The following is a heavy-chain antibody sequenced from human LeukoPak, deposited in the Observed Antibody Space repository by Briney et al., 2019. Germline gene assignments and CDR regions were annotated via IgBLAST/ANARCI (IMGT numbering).Heavy chain of an antibody. J-gene: IGHJ4*02. Sequence: GGSLRLSCAASGFTFSSYAMSWVRQAPGKGLEWVSAISGSGGSSYYADSVKGRFTISRDNSKNTLYLQMNSLRAEDTAVYYCAKDLVGSYGPNLYYFDYWGQGTLVTVSS. CDR1: GFTFSSYA. V-gene: IGHV3-23*01. CDR3: AKDLVGSYGPNLYYFDY. CDR2: ISGSGGSS. D-gene: IGHD5-18*01.